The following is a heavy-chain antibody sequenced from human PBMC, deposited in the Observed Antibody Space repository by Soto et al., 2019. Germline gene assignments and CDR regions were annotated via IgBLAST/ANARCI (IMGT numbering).Heavy chain of an antibody. J-gene: IGHJ4*02. Sequence: QAQGFQLGAKVRNPGSSVKLSGKVPEGTFNTYAFAGLRQAPGQGLEWMGGIIPYYNTLNYAQKFQDRVTITADDSTNTVYMELSSLRSDDTAVYFCASGASRWYPYFFDSWAQGTLVTVSS. CDR3: ASGASRWYPYFFDS. CDR2: IIPYYNTL. D-gene: IGHD6-13*01. V-gene: IGHV1-69*01. CDR1: EGTFNTYA.